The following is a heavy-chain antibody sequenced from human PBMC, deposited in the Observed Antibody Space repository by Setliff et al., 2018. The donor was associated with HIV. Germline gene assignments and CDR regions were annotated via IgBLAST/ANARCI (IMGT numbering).Heavy chain of an antibody. CDR2: ISGSGVNS. V-gene: IGHV3-23*01. CDR1: GFTFSNYV. Sequence: GGSLRLSCAASGFTFSNYVINWVRQAPGKGLEWISGISGSGVNSYYADSVRGRFTISRDNSKNTVYLQMNSLRAEDTAVYYCAKTSNTGYLFCSDYWGQGTLVTVSS. J-gene: IGHJ4*02. CDR3: AKTSNTGYLFCSDY. D-gene: IGHD3-9*01.